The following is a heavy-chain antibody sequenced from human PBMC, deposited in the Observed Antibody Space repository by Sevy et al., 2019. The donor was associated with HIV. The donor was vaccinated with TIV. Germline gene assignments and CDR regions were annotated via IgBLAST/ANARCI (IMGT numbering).Heavy chain of an antibody. Sequence: SETLSLTCAVYGGSFSGYYWSWIRQPPGKGLEWIGEINHSGSTNYNPSLKSRVTISVDTSKNQFSLKLSSVTAADTAVYYCARAVVRDIVVVLAALNWFDPWGQGTLVTVSS. CDR2: INHSGST. V-gene: IGHV4-34*01. J-gene: IGHJ5*02. CDR3: ARAVVRDIVVVLAALNWFDP. D-gene: IGHD2-2*01. CDR1: GGSFSGYY.